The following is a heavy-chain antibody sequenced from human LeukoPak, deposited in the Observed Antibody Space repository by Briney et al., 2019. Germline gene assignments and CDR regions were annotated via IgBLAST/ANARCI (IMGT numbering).Heavy chain of an antibody. J-gene: IGHJ4*02. CDR3: VTWGHSSGNHSVDY. D-gene: IGHD3-22*01. CDR2: FFPGVSDT. V-gene: IGHV5-51*01. CDR1: GYSFTSYW. Sequence: GESLKTSCKCSGYSFTSYWIGWVRELPGTGLEWMGIFFPGVSDTRYSPSFQGQVTISAGKSICTADLPWSSLRASDTAMYLCVTWGHSSGNHSVDYWGQGTLVTVSS.